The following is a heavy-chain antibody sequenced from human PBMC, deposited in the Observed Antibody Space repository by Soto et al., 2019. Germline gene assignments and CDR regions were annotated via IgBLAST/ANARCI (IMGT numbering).Heavy chain of an antibody. CDR1: GFTFINSA. CDR2: IVVGSGHI. Sequence: SVKVSCKASGFTFINSAIQWVRQALGQRLEWMGWIVVGSGHINYAQKFQERLSITRDMSTSTAYMELSSLRSEDTAVYYCARGGSWIQRSALDYWGQGTLVTFHS. V-gene: IGHV1-58*02. D-gene: IGHD5-18*01. CDR3: ARGGSWIQRSALDY. J-gene: IGHJ4*02.